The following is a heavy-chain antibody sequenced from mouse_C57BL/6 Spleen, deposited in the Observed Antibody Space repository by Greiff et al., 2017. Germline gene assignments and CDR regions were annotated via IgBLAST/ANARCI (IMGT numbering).Heavy chain of an antibody. CDR2: INYDGSST. Sequence: EVHLVESEGGLVQPGSSMKLSCTASGFTFSDYYMAWVRQVPEKGLEWVANINYDGSSTYYLDSLKSRFIISRDNAKNILYLQMSSLKSEDTATYYCARAYYDYDGYAMDYWGQGTSVTVSS. D-gene: IGHD2-4*01. V-gene: IGHV5-16*01. CDR3: ARAYYDYDGYAMDY. CDR1: GFTFSDYY. J-gene: IGHJ4*01.